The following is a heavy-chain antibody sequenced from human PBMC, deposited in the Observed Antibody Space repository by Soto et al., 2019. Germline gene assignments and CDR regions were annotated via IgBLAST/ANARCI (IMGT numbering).Heavy chain of an antibody. CDR3: ARVEGYYYYMGV. CDR2: IIPILGIA. D-gene: IGHD3-3*01. Sequence: QVQLVQSGAEMKKPGSSVKVSCKASGGTFSSYTISWVRQAPGQGLEWMGRIIPILGIANYAQKFQGRVTITADKSTSTAYMELSSLRSEDTAVYYCARVEGYYYYMGVWGKGTTVTVSS. CDR1: GGTFSSYT. V-gene: IGHV1-69*02. J-gene: IGHJ6*03.